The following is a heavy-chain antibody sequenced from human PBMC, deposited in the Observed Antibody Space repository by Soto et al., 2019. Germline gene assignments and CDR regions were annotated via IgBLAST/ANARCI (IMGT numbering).Heavy chain of an antibody. Sequence: LSLTCTVSGGSISSNYWTWIQQPPGKGLEWIGYVYNSGSTNYNPSLKSRVTISEDTSKSQFSLKVNSMTAADTAVYYCARYRREAVAGYTLDNWGQGILVTVSS. D-gene: IGHD6-13*01. CDR2: VYNSGST. J-gene: IGHJ4*02. CDR3: ARYRREAVAGYTLDN. V-gene: IGHV4-59*01. CDR1: GGSISSNY.